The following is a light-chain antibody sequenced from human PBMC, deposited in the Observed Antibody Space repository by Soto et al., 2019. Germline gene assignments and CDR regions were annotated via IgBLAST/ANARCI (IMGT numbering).Light chain of an antibody. CDR1: QNVNAN. Sequence: EVVMTQSPATLSVSPGERATLSCRASQNVNANLAWYQQKPGQAPRLLIHGASTRATGIPARFSGSGFGTEFILTISSLQSADFAVYYCQQYNTWLWTFGQGTKVEGK. CDR3: QQYNTWLWT. J-gene: IGKJ1*01. CDR2: GAS. V-gene: IGKV3-15*01.